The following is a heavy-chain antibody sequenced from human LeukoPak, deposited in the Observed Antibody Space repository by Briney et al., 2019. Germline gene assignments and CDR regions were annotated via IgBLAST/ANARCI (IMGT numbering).Heavy chain of an antibody. J-gene: IGHJ2*01. CDR1: GGSISTYY. D-gene: IGHD3-22*01. Sequence: SETLSLTCTVSGGSISTYYWSLIRQPAGKGLEWIGRIYASGNTNYNPSLKSRVTMSLDTSKNQFSLRLTSVTAADTAVYYCARGTYYYDSSGSPAPWYFDLWGRGTLVTVSS. V-gene: IGHV4-4*07. CDR2: IYASGNT. CDR3: ARGTYYYDSSGSPAPWYFDL.